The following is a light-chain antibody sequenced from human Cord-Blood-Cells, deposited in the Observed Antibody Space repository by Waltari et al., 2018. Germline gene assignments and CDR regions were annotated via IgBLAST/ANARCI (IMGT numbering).Light chain of an antibody. Sequence: DIQLTQSPSSLSPSVGYRATITCRASQSISSYLNWYQQKPGKAPKLLIYAASSLQSGVPSRFSGSGSGTDFTLTISSLQPEDFATYYCQQSYSTPPMYTFGQGTKLEIK. CDR2: AAS. V-gene: IGKV1-39*01. CDR3: QQSYSTPPMYT. CDR1: QSISSY. J-gene: IGKJ2*01.